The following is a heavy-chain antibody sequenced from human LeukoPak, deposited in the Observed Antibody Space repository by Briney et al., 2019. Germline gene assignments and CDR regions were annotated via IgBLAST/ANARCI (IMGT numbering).Heavy chain of an antibody. Sequence: HPGGSLRLSCAASGFTFSSYAMHWVRQAPGKGLEWVAVISYDGSNKYYADSVKGRFTISRDNSKNTLYLQMNSLRAEDTAVYYCARARVFVGELFDYWGQGTLVTVSS. CDR2: ISYDGSNK. V-gene: IGHV3-30-3*01. CDR1: GFTFSSYA. D-gene: IGHD3-16*01. J-gene: IGHJ4*02. CDR3: ARARVFVGELFDY.